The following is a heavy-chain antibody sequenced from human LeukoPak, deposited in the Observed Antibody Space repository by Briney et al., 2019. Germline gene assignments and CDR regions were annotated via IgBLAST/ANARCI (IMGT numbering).Heavy chain of an antibody. Sequence: GGSLRLSCAASGFTFSGYWMSWVRQAPGKGLEWVANIKQDGSEKYYVDSVKGRFTISRDNAKNSLYLQMNSLRAEDTAVYYCARDLNAFRTTVTTWALGYWGQGTLVTVSS. CDR1: GFTFSGYW. CDR2: IKQDGSEK. J-gene: IGHJ4*02. D-gene: IGHD4-17*01. V-gene: IGHV3-7*03. CDR3: ARDLNAFRTTVTTWALGY.